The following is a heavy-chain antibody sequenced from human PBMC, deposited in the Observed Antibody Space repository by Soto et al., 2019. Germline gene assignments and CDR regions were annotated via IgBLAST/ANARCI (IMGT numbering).Heavy chain of an antibody. Sequence: GGSLRLSCAASGFTFSSYAMYWVRQAPGKGLEWVAVISYDGSNKYYADSVKGRFTISRDNSKNTLYLQMNSLRAEDTAVYYCARGVVGATTGDFDYWGQGTLVTVSS. D-gene: IGHD1-26*01. V-gene: IGHV3-30-3*01. CDR2: ISYDGSNK. CDR3: ARGVVGATTGDFDY. J-gene: IGHJ4*02. CDR1: GFTFSSYA.